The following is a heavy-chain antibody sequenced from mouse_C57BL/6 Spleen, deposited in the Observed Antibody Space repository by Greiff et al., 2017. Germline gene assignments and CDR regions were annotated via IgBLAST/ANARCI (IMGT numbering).Heavy chain of an antibody. Sequence: DVTLVESGGGLVKPGGSLKLSCAASGFTFSSYAMSWVRQTPEKRLEWVATISDGGSYTYYPDNVKGRFTISRDNAKNNLYLQMSHLKSEDTAMYYCARYYDYDGFAYWGQGTLVTVSA. J-gene: IGHJ3*01. CDR3: ARYYDYDGFAY. V-gene: IGHV5-4*03. D-gene: IGHD2-4*01. CDR1: GFTFSSYA. CDR2: ISDGGSYT.